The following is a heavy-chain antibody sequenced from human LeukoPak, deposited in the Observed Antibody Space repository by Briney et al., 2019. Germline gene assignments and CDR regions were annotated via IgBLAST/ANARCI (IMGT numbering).Heavy chain of an antibody. CDR2: IYYSGST. J-gene: IGHJ6*02. CDR1: GGSISSYY. D-gene: IGHD2-2*01. V-gene: IGHV4-59*01. CDR3: ARGVVDYYYGMDV. Sequence: SETLSLTCTVSGGSISSYYWSWIRQPPGKGLEWIGYIYYSGSTNYNPSLKSRVTISVDTSKNQFSLKLSSVTAADTAVYYRARGVVDYYYGMDVWGQGTTVTVSS.